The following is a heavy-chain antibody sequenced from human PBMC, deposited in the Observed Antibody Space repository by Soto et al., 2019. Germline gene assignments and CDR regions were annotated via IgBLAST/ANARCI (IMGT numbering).Heavy chain of an antibody. D-gene: IGHD3-22*01. V-gene: IGHV1-69*13. CDR3: ARTTYDSSGYYPNYYYYGMDV. CDR2: IIPIFGTA. J-gene: IGHJ6*02. Sequence: ASVKVSCKASGGTFSSYAISWVRQAPGQGLEWMGGIIPIFGTANYAQKFQGRVTITADESTSTAYMELSSLRSEDTAVYYCARTTYDSSGYYPNYYYYGMDVWGQGTTVTVSS. CDR1: GGTFSSYA.